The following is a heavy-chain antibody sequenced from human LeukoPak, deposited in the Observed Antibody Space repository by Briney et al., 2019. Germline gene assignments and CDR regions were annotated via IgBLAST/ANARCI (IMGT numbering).Heavy chain of an antibody. D-gene: IGHD1-14*01. CDR1: GFTFSSYS. CDR2: ISSSSSTI. J-gene: IGHJ4*02. CDR3: TRTTGGLRPYYFDY. Sequence: PGGSLRLSCAASGFTFSSYSMNWVRQAPGKGLEWVSYISSSSSTIYYADSVKGRFTISRGNAKNSLYLQMNSLKTEDTAVYYCTRTTGGLRPYYFDYWGQGTLVTVSS. V-gene: IGHV3-48*01.